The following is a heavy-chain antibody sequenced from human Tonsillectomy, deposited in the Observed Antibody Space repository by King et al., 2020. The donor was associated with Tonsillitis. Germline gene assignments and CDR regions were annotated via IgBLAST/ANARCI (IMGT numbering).Heavy chain of an antibody. D-gene: IGHD3-22*01. CDR3: ARFRGRDYYDSSGPIDY. V-gene: IGHV4-34*01. CDR1: GGSFSGYY. CDR2: INHSGST. J-gene: IGHJ4*02. Sequence: VQLQQWGAGLLKPSETLSLTCAVYGGSFSGYYWSWIRQPPGKGLEWIGEINHSGSTNYNPSLKSRVTISVDTSKNQFSLKLSSVTAADTAVYYCARFRGRDYYDSSGPIDYWGEGTLVTVSS.